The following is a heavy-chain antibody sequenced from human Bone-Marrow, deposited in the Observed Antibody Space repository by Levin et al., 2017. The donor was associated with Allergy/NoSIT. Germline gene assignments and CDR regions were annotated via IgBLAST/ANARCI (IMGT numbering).Heavy chain of an antibody. CDR1: GFTFSSYS. CDR2: ISSSSSYI. Sequence: ETLSLTCAASGFTFSSYSMNWVRQAPGKGLEWVSSISSSSSYIYYADSVKGRFTISRDNAKNSLYLQMNSLRAEDTAVYYCARGLAGIQLWFPYYYGMDGWGQGTTVTVSS. J-gene: IGHJ6*02. V-gene: IGHV3-21*01. CDR3: ARGLAGIQLWFPYYYGMDG. D-gene: IGHD5-18*01.